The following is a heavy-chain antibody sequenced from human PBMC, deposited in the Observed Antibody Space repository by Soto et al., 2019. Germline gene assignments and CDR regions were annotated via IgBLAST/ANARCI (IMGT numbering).Heavy chain of an antibody. D-gene: IGHD1-7*01. CDR3: TRDSNSAFDY. Sequence: EVQLVESGGGLVQPGGSLRLSCAASGFTFSSYWMSWVRQAPGKGLEWVANIKQDGSEIYYVDSVKGRFTISRDNAKKTQYLQKNSLRAEDTAVYYCTRDSNSAFDYWGQGTLVTVSS. CDR1: GFTFSSYW. J-gene: IGHJ4*02. CDR2: IKQDGSEI. V-gene: IGHV3-7*01.